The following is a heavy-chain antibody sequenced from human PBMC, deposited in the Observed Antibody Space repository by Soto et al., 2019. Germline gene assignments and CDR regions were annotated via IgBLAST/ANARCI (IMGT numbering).Heavy chain of an antibody. D-gene: IGHD6-13*01. J-gene: IGHJ5*02. V-gene: IGHV1-18*01. CDR2: ISAYNGNT. CDR3: ARGIAAAGTKGNWFDP. CDR1: GYTFTSYG. Sequence: ASVKVSCKASGYTFTSYGISWVRQAPGQGLEWMGWISAYNGNTNYAQKLQGRVTMTTDTSTSTAYMELRSLRSDDTAVYYCARGIAAAGTKGNWFDPWGQGTLVTVSS.